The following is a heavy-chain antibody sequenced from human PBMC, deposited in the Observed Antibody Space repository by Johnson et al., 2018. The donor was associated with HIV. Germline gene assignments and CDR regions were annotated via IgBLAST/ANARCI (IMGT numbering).Heavy chain of an antibody. CDR3: AKGLLIAAAHDAFDI. V-gene: IGHV3-33*06. CDR2: IWYDGSNK. D-gene: IGHD6-13*01. CDR1: GFTFDDYA. J-gene: IGHJ3*02. Sequence: QVQLVESGGGFIQPGRSLRLSCAASGFTFDDYAMHWVRQAPGKGLEWVAVIWYDGSNKDYADSVKGRFTISRDNSKNTLYLQMNSLRAEDTAVYYCAKGLLIAAAHDAFDIWGQGTMVTVSS.